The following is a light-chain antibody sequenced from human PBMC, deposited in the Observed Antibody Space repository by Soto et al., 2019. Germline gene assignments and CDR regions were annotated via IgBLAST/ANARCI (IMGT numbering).Light chain of an antibody. CDR1: QSVSSY. Sequence: EIVLTQSPATLSLSPGERATLSCRASQSVSSYLAWYQQKPGQAPRLLIYDASNRATGIPARFSGSGSGTSFTLTIGSLAPEDFAVYHCQQRSNWRVTFGGGTKVEIK. J-gene: IGKJ4*02. CDR3: QQRSNWRVT. CDR2: DAS. V-gene: IGKV3-11*01.